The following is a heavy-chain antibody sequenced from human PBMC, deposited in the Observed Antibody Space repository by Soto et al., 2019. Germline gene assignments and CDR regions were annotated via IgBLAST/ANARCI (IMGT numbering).Heavy chain of an antibody. V-gene: IGHV1-69*13. D-gene: IGHD3-22*01. Sequence: ASVKVSCKASGGTFSSYAISWVRQAPGQGLEWMGGIIPIFGTANYAQKFQGRVTITADESTSTAYMELSSLRSEDTAVYYCARQDSSGCYLDYWGQGTLVTVSS. CDR1: GGTFSSYA. CDR3: ARQDSSGCYLDY. J-gene: IGHJ4*02. CDR2: IIPIFGTA.